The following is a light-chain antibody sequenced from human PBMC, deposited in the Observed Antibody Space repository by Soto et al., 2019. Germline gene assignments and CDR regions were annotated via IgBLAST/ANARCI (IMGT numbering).Light chain of an antibody. V-gene: IGKV3-11*01. CDR3: QQRSNWPLT. J-gene: IGKJ4*02. Sequence: EIVLTQSPAPLSLSPGESATLSCRASQSISNYLGWYQQKPGQAPRLLIYDASNRAPGIPARFRGGGSGTDFTLTISRLDPEDFAIYYCQQRSNWPLTFGGGTRVEIK. CDR2: DAS. CDR1: QSISNY.